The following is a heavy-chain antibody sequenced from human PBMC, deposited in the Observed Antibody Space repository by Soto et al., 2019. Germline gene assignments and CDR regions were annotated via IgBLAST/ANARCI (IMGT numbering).Heavy chain of an antibody. CDR1: GFTFSSYG. J-gene: IGHJ4*02. CDR3: ARVLEDSSGYYRPGTLIGY. CDR2: IWYDGSNK. V-gene: IGHV3-33*01. Sequence: QVQLVESGGGVVQPGRSLRLSCAASGFTFSSYGMHWVRQAPGKGLEWVAVIWYDGSNKYYADSVKGRFTISRDNSKNTLYLQMNSLRAEDTAVYYCARVLEDSSGYYRPGTLIGYWGQGTLVTVSS. D-gene: IGHD3-22*01.